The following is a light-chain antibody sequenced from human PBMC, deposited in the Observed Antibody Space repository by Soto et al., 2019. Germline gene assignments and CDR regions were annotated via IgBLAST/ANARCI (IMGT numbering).Light chain of an antibody. Sequence: EIVLTQSPATLSLSPGERATLSCGASQSVSSSCLAWYQQKPGLAPRLLIYDASSRATGIPDRFSGSGSGTDFTLTISRLEPEDFAVYYRQQYGSSPTFGPGTKVDIK. CDR1: QSVSSSC. J-gene: IGKJ3*01. CDR2: DAS. CDR3: QQYGSSPT. V-gene: IGKV3D-20*01.